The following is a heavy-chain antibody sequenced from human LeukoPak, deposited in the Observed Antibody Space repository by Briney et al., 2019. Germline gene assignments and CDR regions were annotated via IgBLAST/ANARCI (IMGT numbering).Heavy chain of an antibody. J-gene: IGHJ5*02. Sequence: ASVKVSCKAPGYTFTSYDINWVRQATGQGLEWMGWMNPNSGNTGYAQKFQGRVTMTRNTSISTAYMELSSLRSEDTAVYYCARGQGGVVPAASGWFDPWGQGTLVTVSS. CDR3: ARGQGGVVPAASGWFDP. CDR2: MNPNSGNT. CDR1: GYTFTSYD. V-gene: IGHV1-8*01. D-gene: IGHD2-2*01.